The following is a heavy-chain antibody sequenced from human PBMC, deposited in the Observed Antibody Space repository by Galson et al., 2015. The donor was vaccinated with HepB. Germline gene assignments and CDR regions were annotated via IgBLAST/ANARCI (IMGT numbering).Heavy chain of an antibody. J-gene: IGHJ4*02. V-gene: IGHV1-3*01. Sequence: SVKVSCKASGYTFTSYAMHWVRQAPGQRLEWMGWINAGNGNTKYSQKFQGRVTITRDTSASTAYMELSSLRSEDTAVYYCARAHISRDGYNPGHFDYWGQGTLVTVSS. D-gene: IGHD5-24*01. CDR3: ARAHISRDGYNPGHFDY. CDR1: GYTFTSYA. CDR2: INAGNGNT.